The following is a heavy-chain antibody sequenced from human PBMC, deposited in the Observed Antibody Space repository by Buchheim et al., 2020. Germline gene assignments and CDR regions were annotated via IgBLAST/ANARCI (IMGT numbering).Heavy chain of an antibody. CDR3: ARGKGRDFDKWSAYYPPDY. CDR1: GFTFSKYV. J-gene: IGHJ4*02. V-gene: IGHV3-23*01. Sequence: EAQLLESGGGLVQPGGSLRLSCAASGFTFSKYVMNWVRQAPGKGLEWVSGISGSGLTTYHADSVKGRFTISRDNSKNTVYLQMNSLRAEDTAIYYCARGKGRDFDKWSAYYPPDYWGQGT. D-gene: IGHD3-3*01. CDR2: ISGSGLTT.